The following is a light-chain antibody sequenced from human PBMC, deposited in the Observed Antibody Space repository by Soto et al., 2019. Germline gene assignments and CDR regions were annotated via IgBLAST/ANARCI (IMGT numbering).Light chain of an antibody. Sequence: IVLTQSPGTLSLSPGERATLSCKSSQRVSRSNIGWYQQKPGQAPSLLIYGASKRTTGVPDRFSGSGSDTEFTLIISRLEPEDFAVYYCHQRQSWPRTFGQGTTVDIK. CDR3: HQRQSWPRT. V-gene: IGKV3-20*01. CDR2: GAS. J-gene: IGKJ1*01. CDR1: QRVSRSN.